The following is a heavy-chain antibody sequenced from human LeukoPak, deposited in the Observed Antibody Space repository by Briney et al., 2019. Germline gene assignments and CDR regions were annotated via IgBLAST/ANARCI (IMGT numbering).Heavy chain of an antibody. CDR3: QTLYGDFLDY. CDR2: ISYDGSNK. Sequence: GGSLRLSCAASRFTFSNYGIHWVRQAPGKGLEWVAVISYDGSNKYYADSVKGRFTISRDNSKNTLYLQMNSLRAEDTAVYYCQTLYGDFLDYWGQGTLVTVSS. J-gene: IGHJ4*02. V-gene: IGHV3-30*03. D-gene: IGHD4-17*01. CDR1: RFTFSNYG.